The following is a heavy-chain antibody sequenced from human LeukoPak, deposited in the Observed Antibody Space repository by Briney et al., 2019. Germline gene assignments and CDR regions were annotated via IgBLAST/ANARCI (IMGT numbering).Heavy chain of an antibody. V-gene: IGHV3-7*01. CDR3: AREPTYYYDSSKGAFDI. J-gene: IGHJ3*02. D-gene: IGHD3-22*01. CDR1: GFTFSSYW. CDR2: IKQDGSEK. Sequence: GGSLRLFCAASGFTFSSYWMSWVRQAPGKGLEWVANIKQDGSEKYYVDSVKGRFTISRDNAKNSLYLQMNSLRAEDTAVYYCAREPTYYYDSSKGAFDIWGQGTMVTVSS.